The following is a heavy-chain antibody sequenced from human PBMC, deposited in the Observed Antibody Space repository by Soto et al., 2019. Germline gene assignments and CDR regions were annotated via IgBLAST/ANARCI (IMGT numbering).Heavy chain of an antibody. J-gene: IGHJ4*02. CDR1: GFXFSDYY. D-gene: IGHD3-3*01. Sequence: PGGSLXLSCAASGFXFSDYYMSWIRQAPGKGLEWVSYISSSGSTIYYADSVKGRFTISRDNAKNSLYLQMNSLRAEDTAVYYCAREDWRYDFWSGYYRAYYFDYWGQGTLVTVPQ. CDR3: AREDWRYDFWSGYYRAYYFDY. CDR2: ISSSGSTI. V-gene: IGHV3-11*01.